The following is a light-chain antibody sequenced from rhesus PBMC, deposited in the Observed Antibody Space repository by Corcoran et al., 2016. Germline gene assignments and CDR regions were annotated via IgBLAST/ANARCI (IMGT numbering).Light chain of an antibody. CDR3: QETSNLSLT. CDR1: QSVSSY. Sequence: EIVMTQSPATLSLSPGETATISCRTSQSVSSYVAWYQQKPGQAPRLLIYGASSRATVIPDRFSGSGSGTDFTLTISSLEPEYFAVYYCQETSNLSLTFGPGTKLDIK. V-gene: IGKV3-31*01. CDR2: GAS. J-gene: IGKJ3*01.